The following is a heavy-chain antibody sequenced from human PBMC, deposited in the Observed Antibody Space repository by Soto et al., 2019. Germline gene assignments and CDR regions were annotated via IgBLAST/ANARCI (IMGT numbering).Heavy chain of an antibody. CDR2: IVPIYRTA. D-gene: IGHD6-13*01. Sequence: ASVKVSCKASGDTFSSYRFNWVRQARGQGLEWLGGIVPIYRTADYAQKFQGRVTITADESTRTVYMELSSLKSQDTALYYCARDSGAKLSSSWGQGTLVTVSS. CDR3: ARDSGAKLSSS. J-gene: IGHJ4*02. CDR1: GDTFSSYR. V-gene: IGHV1-69*13.